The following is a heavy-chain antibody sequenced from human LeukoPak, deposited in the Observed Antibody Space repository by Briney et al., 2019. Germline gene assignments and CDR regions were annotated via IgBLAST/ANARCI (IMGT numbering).Heavy chain of an antibody. CDR1: GGSISSYY. Sequence: PSETLSLTCTVSGGSISSYYWSWIRQPPGKGLGWIGYIYYSGSTNYNPSLKSRVTISVDTSKNQFSLKLSSVTAADTAVYYCARRHIVVVTAIFDYWGQGTLVTVSS. J-gene: IGHJ4*02. CDR2: IYYSGST. D-gene: IGHD2-21*02. CDR3: ARRHIVVVTAIFDY. V-gene: IGHV4-59*01.